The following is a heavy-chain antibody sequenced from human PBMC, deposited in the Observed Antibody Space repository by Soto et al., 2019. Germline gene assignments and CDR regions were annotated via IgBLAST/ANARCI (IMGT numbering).Heavy chain of an antibody. V-gene: IGHV3-9*01. J-gene: IGHJ6*03. CDR2: ISWNSGSI. CDR3: AKDGIVSRRYYYVSGSYYYYYKMDV. Sequence: GGSLRLSCAASGFTFDDYAMHWVRQAPGKGLEWVSGISWNSGSIGYADSVKGRFTISRDNAKNSLYLQMNSLRAEDTALYYCAKDGIVSRRYYYVSGSYYYYYKMDVWGKGTTLTIS. CDR1: GFTFDDYA. D-gene: IGHD3-10*01.